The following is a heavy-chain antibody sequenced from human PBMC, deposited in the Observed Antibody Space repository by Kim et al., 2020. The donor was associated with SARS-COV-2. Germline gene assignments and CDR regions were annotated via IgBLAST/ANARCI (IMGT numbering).Heavy chain of an antibody. V-gene: IGHV3-49*04. CDR3: TRDQRYDFFGSSGMDV. D-gene: IGHD3-3*01. CDR2: IRSKAYGGTT. Sequence: GGSLRLSCTASGFTFGDYAMSWVRQAPGKGLEWVGFIRSKAYGGTTEYAASVKGRFTISRDDSKSIAYLQMNSLKTEDTAVYYCTRDQRYDFFGSSGMDVWGQGTTVTGSS. J-gene: IGHJ6*02. CDR1: GFTFGDYA.